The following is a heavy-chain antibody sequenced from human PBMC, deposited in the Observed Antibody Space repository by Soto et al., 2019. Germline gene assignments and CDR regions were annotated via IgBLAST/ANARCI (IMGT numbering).Heavy chain of an antibody. Sequence: GESLKISCQGLGYSFTTNWIGWVRQVPGKGLEWVGIFDPVNSAARYSPSLQGQVTISADKSIRTAYLQWSSLKASDTAMYYCARDGHSGYDWVYLYGMDVWGQGTTVTVSS. CDR2: FDPVNSAA. J-gene: IGHJ6*02. V-gene: IGHV5-51*01. CDR1: GYSFTTNW. D-gene: IGHD5-12*01. CDR3: ARDGHSGYDWVYLYGMDV.